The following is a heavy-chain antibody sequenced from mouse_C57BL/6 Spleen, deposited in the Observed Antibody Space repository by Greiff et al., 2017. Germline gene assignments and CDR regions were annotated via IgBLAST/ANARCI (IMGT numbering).Heavy chain of an antibody. CDR2: FHPNSGST. J-gene: IGHJ2*01. D-gene: IGHD1-1*01. CDR1: GYTFTSYW. Sequence: QVQLQQLGAALVKPGASVKLSCKASGYTFTSYWWHWVKRRPGQGLEWFGLFHPNSGSTNYNEKFKSKATLTVDKSSSTAYMQLSSLTSEDSAVYYCANGITTVVAHFDYWGQGTTLTVSS. V-gene: IGHV1-64*01. CDR3: ANGITTVVAHFDY.